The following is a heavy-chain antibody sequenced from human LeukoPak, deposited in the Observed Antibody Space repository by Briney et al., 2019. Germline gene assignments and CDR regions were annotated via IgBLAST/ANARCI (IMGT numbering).Heavy chain of an antibody. V-gene: IGHV4-61*02. J-gene: IGHJ4*02. CDR3: ARSRTDTFDWLLN. Sequence: PWETLSLTGTVSGGSISCGSSYWSWIRQSAGKGLEWIGRIYMNGGTNYNPSLKSRVTIAMDTSKNQFPLKLSSVTAADTAVYYCARSRTDTFDWLLNWGQGTLVTVSS. CDR1: GGSISCGSSY. CDR2: IYMNGGT. D-gene: IGHD3-9*01.